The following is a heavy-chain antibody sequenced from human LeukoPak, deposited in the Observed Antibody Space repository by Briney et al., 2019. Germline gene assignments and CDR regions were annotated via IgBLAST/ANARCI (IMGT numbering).Heavy chain of an antibody. CDR1: GYTLTELS. Sequence: ASVKVSCKVSGYTLTELSMHWVRQAPGKGLEWMGGFDPEDGETIYAQEFQGRVTMTEDTSTDTAYMELSSLRSEDTAVYYCATGISSNYRFDPWGQGTLVTVSS. D-gene: IGHD4-11*01. J-gene: IGHJ5*02. CDR3: ATGISSNYRFDP. CDR2: FDPEDGET. V-gene: IGHV1-24*01.